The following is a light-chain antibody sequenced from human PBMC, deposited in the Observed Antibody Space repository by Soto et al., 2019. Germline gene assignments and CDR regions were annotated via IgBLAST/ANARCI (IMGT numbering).Light chain of an antibody. CDR3: QQYGTSPPGFT. CDR1: QCVSSSY. CDR2: GAS. J-gene: IGKJ3*01. Sequence: EIVLTQSPGTLSLAPGERATLSCTASQCVSSSYLAWYQQKPGQGPRLLIYGASTRATDIPDRFSGSGSRTDFTPAISRLEPEDFAVYYFQQYGTSPPGFTVGAGTKVDVQ. V-gene: IGKV3-20*01.